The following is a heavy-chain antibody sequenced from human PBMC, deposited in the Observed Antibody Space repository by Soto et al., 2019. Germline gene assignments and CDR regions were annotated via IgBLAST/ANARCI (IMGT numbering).Heavy chain of an antibody. D-gene: IGHD5-18*01. CDR2: IIPIFGTA. Sequence: SVKVSFKASGGTFSSYAISWVRQAPGQGLEWLGGIIPIFGTANYAQKFQGRVTITADESTSTAYMELSSLRSEDTAVYYCARVPLHVDTAMVVRPYYFDYWGQGTLVTVSS. J-gene: IGHJ4*02. V-gene: IGHV1-69*13. CDR3: ARVPLHVDTAMVVRPYYFDY. CDR1: GGTFSSYA.